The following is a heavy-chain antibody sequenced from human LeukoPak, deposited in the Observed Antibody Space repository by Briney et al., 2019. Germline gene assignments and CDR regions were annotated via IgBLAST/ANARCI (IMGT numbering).Heavy chain of an antibody. CDR2: INPNSGGT. V-gene: IGHV1-2*02. CDR1: GYTFTGYY. Sequence: ASVRVSCTASGYTFTGYYMHWVRQAPGQGLEWMGWINPNSGGTNYAQKFQGRVTMTRDTSIITAYMELSRLRSDDTAVYYCASDPLGYSGYDVWGRLGFDPWGQGTLVTVSS. J-gene: IGHJ5*02. D-gene: IGHD5-12*01. CDR3: ASDPLGYSGYDVWGRLGFDP.